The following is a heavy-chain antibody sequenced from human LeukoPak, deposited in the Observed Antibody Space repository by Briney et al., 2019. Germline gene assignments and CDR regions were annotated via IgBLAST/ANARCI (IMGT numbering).Heavy chain of an antibody. D-gene: IGHD2-15*01. V-gene: IGHV1-3*03. Sequence: GASVKVSCKASGYTFTSYAMHWVRQAPGQRLEWMGWINAGNGNTKYSQEFQGRVTITRDTSASTAYMELSSLRSEDTAVYYCARDRLGGGSGGYYYYYMDVWGKGTTVTVSS. CDR2: INAGNGNT. J-gene: IGHJ6*03. CDR3: ARDRLGGGSGGYYYYYMDV. CDR1: GYTFTSYA.